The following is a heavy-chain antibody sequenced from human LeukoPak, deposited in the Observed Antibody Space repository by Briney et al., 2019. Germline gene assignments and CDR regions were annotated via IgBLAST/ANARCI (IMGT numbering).Heavy chain of an antibody. CDR1: GFTISSYA. CDR2: FSSGAST. V-gene: IGHV3-23*01. J-gene: IGHJ4*02. D-gene: IGHD3-22*01. Sequence: GGSLRLSCAASGFTISSYAMSWVLQAPGKGLEWVSSFSSGASTDYADSVKGRFTISGDNPKNTVYLQMNSLRAEDTAVYYCAKQRVSNGYYYFDYWGQGTLVTVSS. CDR3: AKQRVSNGYYYFDY.